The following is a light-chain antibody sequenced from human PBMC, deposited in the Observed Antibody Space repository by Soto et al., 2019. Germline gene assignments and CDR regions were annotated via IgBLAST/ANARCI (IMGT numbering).Light chain of an antibody. CDR3: QQSYSTPLT. V-gene: IGKV4-1*01. J-gene: IGKJ4*01. CDR2: WAS. CDR1: QSVLYSANNKNY. Sequence: VMSQSQEYLAVSLGGRATINCKSSQSVLYSANNKNYLAWYQQKPGQPPKLLIYWASTRESGVPDRFSGSGSGTDFTLTISSLQAEDVAVYYCQQSYSTPLTFGGGTKVDIK.